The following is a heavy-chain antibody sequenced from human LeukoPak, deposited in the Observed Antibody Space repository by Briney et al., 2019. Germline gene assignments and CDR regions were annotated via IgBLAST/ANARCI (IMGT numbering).Heavy chain of an antibody. CDR3: ARLPPASYWLDP. CDR2: INAGNGNT. V-gene: IGHV1-3*01. CDR1: GYTFTTYA. Sequence: ASVKVSCKASGYTFTTYAMHWVRQAPGQRLEWMGWINAGNGNTKYSQKFQGRVTITRDTSASTAYMELSSLRSEDTAVYYCARLPPASYWLDPWGQGTLVTVSS. D-gene: IGHD2-2*01. J-gene: IGHJ5*02.